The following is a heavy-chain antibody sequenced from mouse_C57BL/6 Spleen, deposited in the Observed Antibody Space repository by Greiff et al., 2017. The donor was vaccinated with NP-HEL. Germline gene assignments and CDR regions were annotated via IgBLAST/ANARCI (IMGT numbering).Heavy chain of an antibody. V-gene: IGHV1-72*01. Sequence: QVQLQQSGAELVKPGASVKLSCKASGYTFTSYWMHWVKQRPGRGLEWIGRIDPNSGGTKYNEKFKSKATLTVDKPSSTAYMQLSSLTSEDSAVYYCARRAYDGYYDWYFDVWGTGTTVTVSS. J-gene: IGHJ1*03. CDR3: ARRAYDGYYDWYFDV. CDR2: IDPNSGGT. D-gene: IGHD2-3*01. CDR1: GYTFTSYW.